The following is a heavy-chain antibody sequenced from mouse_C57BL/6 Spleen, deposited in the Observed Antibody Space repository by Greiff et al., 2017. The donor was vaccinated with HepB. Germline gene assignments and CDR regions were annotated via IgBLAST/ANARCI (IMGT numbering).Heavy chain of an antibody. CDR2: INPGSGGT. J-gene: IGHJ3*01. Sequence: VQLQQSGAELVRPGTSVKVSCKASGYAFTNYLIEWVKQRPGQGLEWIGVINPGSGGTNYNEKFKGKATLTADKSSSTAYMQLSSLTSEDSAVYFCARSWDYSFFAYWGQGTLVTVSA. CDR3: ARSWDYSFFAY. V-gene: IGHV1-54*01. D-gene: IGHD2-13*01. CDR1: GYAFTNYL.